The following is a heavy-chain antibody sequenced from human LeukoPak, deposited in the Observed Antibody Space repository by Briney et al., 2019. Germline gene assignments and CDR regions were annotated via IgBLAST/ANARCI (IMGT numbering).Heavy chain of an antibody. D-gene: IGHD3-10*01. CDR3: ARNELWFGEFYGMDV. J-gene: IGHJ6*02. CDR2: INTNTGNP. Sequence: GASVKVSCKASGYTFIGYAVNWVRQAPGQGLEWMGWINTNTGNPTYAQGFTGRFVFSLDTSVSTAYLQISSLKAEDTAVYYCARNELWFGEFYGMDVWGQGTTVTVSS. CDR1: GYTFIGYA. V-gene: IGHV7-4-1*02.